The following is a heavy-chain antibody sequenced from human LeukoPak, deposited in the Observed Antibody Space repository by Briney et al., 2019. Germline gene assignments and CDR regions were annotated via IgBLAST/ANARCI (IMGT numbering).Heavy chain of an antibody. J-gene: IGHJ4*02. CDR2: INPSGGST. D-gene: IGHD2-2*01. CDR1: GYTFTSYY. CDR3: ARAVGLGYCSSTSCYSLDY. Sequence: ASVKVSCKASGYTFTSYYMHWVRQAPGQGLEWMGIINPSGGSTSYAQKFQGRVTMTRDTSTSTVYMELSSLRSEDTAVYYCARAVGLGYCSSTSCYSLDYWGQGTLVTVSS. V-gene: IGHV1-46*01.